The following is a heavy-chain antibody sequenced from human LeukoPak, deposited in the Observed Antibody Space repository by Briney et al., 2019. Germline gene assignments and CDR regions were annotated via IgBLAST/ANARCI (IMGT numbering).Heavy chain of an antibody. J-gene: IGHJ5*02. CDR1: GFTFSSYA. V-gene: IGHV3-23*01. CDR3: ARAYSSSWYWFDP. Sequence: GGSLRLSCAASGFTFSSYAMSWVRQAPGKGLEWVSAISGSGGSTYYADFVKGRFTISRDNSKNTLYLQMNSLRAEDTAVYYCARAYSSSWYWFDPWGQGTLVTVSS. D-gene: IGHD6-13*01. CDR2: ISGSGGST.